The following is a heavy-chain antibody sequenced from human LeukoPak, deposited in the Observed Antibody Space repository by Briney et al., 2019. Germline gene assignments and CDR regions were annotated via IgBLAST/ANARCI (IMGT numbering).Heavy chain of an antibody. D-gene: IGHD6-13*01. CDR3: ARGWIAAAGPRFWFFDL. Sequence: GGSLRLSCAVSGFTFSSYWMSWVRQAPGKGREWGANIKEDGSEKYYVDSVKGRFTISRDNAKNSLYLRMNSLRVEDTAVYYCARGWIAAAGPRFWFFDLWGRGTLVTVSS. V-gene: IGHV3-7*01. CDR2: IKEDGSEK. CDR1: GFTFSSYW. J-gene: IGHJ2*01.